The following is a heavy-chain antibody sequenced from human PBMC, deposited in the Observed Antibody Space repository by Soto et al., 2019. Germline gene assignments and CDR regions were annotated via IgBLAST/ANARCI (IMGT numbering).Heavy chain of an antibody. J-gene: IGHJ6*02. D-gene: IGHD2-15*01. Sequence: SETLSLTCAVYGGSFSGYYWSWIRQPPGKGLEWIGEINHSGSTNYNPSLKSRVTISVDTSKNQFSLKLSSVTAADTAVYYCARGKDTWYYGMDVWGQGTTVTVSS. CDR1: GGSFSGYY. CDR2: INHSGST. V-gene: IGHV4-34*01. CDR3: ARGKDTWYYGMDV.